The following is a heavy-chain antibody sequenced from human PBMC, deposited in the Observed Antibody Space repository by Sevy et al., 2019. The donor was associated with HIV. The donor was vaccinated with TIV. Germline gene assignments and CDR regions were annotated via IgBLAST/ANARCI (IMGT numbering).Heavy chain of an antibody. CDR2: VTSTGGST. Sequence: GGSLRLSCAASGFTFSDYAMSWVRQAPGKGLEWVSGVTSTGGSTYFADSVKGRFTISRDNSKNTLYLQMNSLRAEYTAVYYCAKQSPEWLFSFDYWGQGTLVTVSS. D-gene: IGHD3-3*01. J-gene: IGHJ4*02. CDR3: AKQSPEWLFSFDY. V-gene: IGHV3-23*01. CDR1: GFTFSDYA.